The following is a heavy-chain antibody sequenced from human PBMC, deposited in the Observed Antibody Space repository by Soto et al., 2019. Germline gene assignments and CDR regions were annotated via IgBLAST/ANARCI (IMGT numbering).Heavy chain of an antibody. J-gene: IGHJ3*02. Sequence: QTLSLTCVISWDIVSSNSAAWNWIRQSPSRGLEWLGRIYYRSKWDNDYAISVESRISINPDTSRNQFSLHLNSVTPEDTAVYYCARYSSPLHQYALDIWGQGTMVTVSS. V-gene: IGHV6-1*01. CDR1: WDIVSSNSAA. CDR3: ARYSSPLHQYALDI. CDR2: IYYRSKWDN. D-gene: IGHD6-13*01.